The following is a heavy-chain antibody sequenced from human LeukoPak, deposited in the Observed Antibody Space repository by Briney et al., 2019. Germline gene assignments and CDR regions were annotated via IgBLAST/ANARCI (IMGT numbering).Heavy chain of an antibody. Sequence: SETLSLTCTVSGGSISSYYWSWIRQPPGKGLEWIGYIYYTGSTNYNPSLKSRVTISVDTSKNQFSLKLSSVTAADTALYYCARRRVGPERFDYWGQGALVTVSS. CDR3: ARRRVGPERFDY. V-gene: IGHV4-59*01. J-gene: IGHJ4*02. CDR1: GGSISSYY. D-gene: IGHD1-26*01. CDR2: IYYTGST.